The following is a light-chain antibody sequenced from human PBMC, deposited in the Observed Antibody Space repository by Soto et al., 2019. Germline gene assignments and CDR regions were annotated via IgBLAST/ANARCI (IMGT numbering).Light chain of an antibody. CDR2: DAS. V-gene: IGKV3-11*01. CDR1: QSVSSY. J-gene: IGKJ4*01. CDR3: QQRSNWPST. Sequence: EIVLTQSPATLSLSPGERATLSCRASQSVSSYLAWYQQKPGQAPRLLIYDASNRATGIPARFSGSGSGTDFPLTISRLEPEDFAVYYCQQRSNWPSTFCGGTKVEIK.